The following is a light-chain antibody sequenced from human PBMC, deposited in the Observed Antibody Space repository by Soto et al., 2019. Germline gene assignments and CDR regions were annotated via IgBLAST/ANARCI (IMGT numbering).Light chain of an antibody. CDR1: SSDDGGYNY. Sequence: QSALTQPPSASGSPGQSVTISCTGTSSDDGGYNYVSWYQQHPGKAPKLIIYEVSKRPSGVPDRFSGSKSGNTASLTVSGLQAEDEADYYCSSYAGSTVLFGGGTKLTVL. V-gene: IGLV2-8*01. CDR3: SSYAGSTVL. CDR2: EVS. J-gene: IGLJ2*01.